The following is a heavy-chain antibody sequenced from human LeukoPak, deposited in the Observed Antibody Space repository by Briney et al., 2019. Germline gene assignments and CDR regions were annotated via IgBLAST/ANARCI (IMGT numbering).Heavy chain of an antibody. V-gene: IGHV4-39*01. CDR1: GGSISSYY. J-gene: IGHJ4*02. CDR2: IYYSGST. CDR3: AGTYSSSWDPDLPFDY. Sequence: SETLSLTCTVSGGSISSYYWGWIRQPPGKGLEWIGSIYYSGSTYYNPSLKSRVTISVDTSKNQFSLKLSSVTAADTAVYYCAGTYSSSWDPDLPFDYWGQGTLVTVSS. D-gene: IGHD6-13*01.